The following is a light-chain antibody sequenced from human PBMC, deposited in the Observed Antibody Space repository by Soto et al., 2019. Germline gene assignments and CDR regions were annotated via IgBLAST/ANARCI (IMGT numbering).Light chain of an antibody. CDR2: AAS. Sequence: DIHMTQSPSSLSASVEDRVIITCRASQSISNQLNWYQQKPGKAPKLVNSAASSMQRAVPSRFSGSKSRTDLTLTISSLQPEHFATYCCQQSYSSPPTFGQGTKVDIK. CDR1: QSISNQ. J-gene: IGKJ1*01. V-gene: IGKV1-39*01. CDR3: QQSYSSPPT.